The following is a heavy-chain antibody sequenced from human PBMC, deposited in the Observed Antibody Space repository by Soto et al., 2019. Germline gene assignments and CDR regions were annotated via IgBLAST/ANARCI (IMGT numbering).Heavy chain of an antibody. CDR3: ARDREDIVVVPAAD. Sequence: QVQLVQSGAEVKKPGSSVKVSCKASGGTFSRYAISWVRQAPGQGLQWMGGIIPIFGTANYAQKFQDRVTITADEFTSTPYMELSSLRSEDTAVYYCARDREDIVVVPAADWGQGTLVTVSS. V-gene: IGHV1-69*01. CDR1: GGTFSRYA. D-gene: IGHD2-2*01. CDR2: IIPIFGTA. J-gene: IGHJ4*02.